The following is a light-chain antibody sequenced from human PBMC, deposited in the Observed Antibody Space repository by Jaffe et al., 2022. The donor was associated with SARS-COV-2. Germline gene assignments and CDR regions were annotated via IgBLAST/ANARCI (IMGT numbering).Light chain of an antibody. CDR3: MQALQTPWT. J-gene: IGKJ1*01. CDR1: QSLLHSNGYNY. Sequence: DIVMTQSPLSLPVTPGEPASISCRSSQSLLHSNGYNYFDWYLQKPGQSPQLLIYLGSNRASGVPDRFSGSVSGTDFTLKISRVEAEDVGVYFCMQALQTPWTFGQGTKVEIK. V-gene: IGKV2-28*01. CDR2: LGS.